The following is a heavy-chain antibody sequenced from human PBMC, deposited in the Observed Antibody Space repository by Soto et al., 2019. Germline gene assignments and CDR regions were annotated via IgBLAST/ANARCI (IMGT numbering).Heavy chain of an antibody. V-gene: IGHV1-46*01. CDR2: INPSGGST. D-gene: IGHD2-2*01. J-gene: IGHJ6*02. Sequence: ASVKFSCKASGYTFSRYYIYWLRQAPGQGLEWMGAINPSGGSTTYAQKFQGRVTMTSDTSTRTVYMELSSLRSEDTAVYYCARPKGLAYHHYYYGMDVWGQGTTVTAP. CDR1: GYTFSRYY. CDR3: ARPKGLAYHHYYYGMDV.